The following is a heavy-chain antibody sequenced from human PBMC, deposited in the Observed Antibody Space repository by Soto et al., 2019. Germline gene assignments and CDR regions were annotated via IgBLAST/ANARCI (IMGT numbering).Heavy chain of an antibody. D-gene: IGHD2-2*01. V-gene: IGHV1-46*01. CDR3: ARGYCISTTCYVVHYFDY. Sequence: ASVKVSCKASGYTFASYYLHWVRQAPGQGPEWMRIINPSGGDTSYAQRLKDRVTMTTDTSTSTIYMELSSLSYEDTAVYYFARGYCISTTCYVVHYFDYWGQGTLVTVSS. J-gene: IGHJ4*02. CDR2: INPSGGDT. CDR1: GYTFASYY.